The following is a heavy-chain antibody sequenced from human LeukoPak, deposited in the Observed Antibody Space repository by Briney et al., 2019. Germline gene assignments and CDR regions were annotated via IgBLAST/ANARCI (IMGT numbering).Heavy chain of an antibody. V-gene: IGHV1-69*04. D-gene: IGHD2-21*02. CDR3: ARERDIVVVTATGNWFDP. J-gene: IGHJ5*02. Sequence: ASVKVSCKASGGTFSSYAISWVRQAPGPGLEWMGRIIPIFGIANYAQKFQGRVTITADKSTSTAYMELSSLRSEDTAVYYCARERDIVVVTATGNWFDPWGQGTLVTVSS. CDR2: IIPIFGIA. CDR1: GGTFSSYA.